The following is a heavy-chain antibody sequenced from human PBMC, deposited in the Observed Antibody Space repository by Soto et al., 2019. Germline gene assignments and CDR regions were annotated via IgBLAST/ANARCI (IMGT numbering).Heavy chain of an antibody. Sequence: EVQLVESGGGLVQPGGSLRLSCAASGFIFSTYWMTWVRQAPGKGLEWVANIKPDGSTKNYVDSVKGRFTISRDNAKNSLYLQMNSLSAEDTAVYYCARDPVRGDDYNFDYWGQGTLVTVSS. CDR1: GFIFSTYW. CDR2: IKPDGSTK. CDR3: ARDPVRGDDYNFDY. J-gene: IGHJ4*02. V-gene: IGHV3-7*01. D-gene: IGHD3-10*01.